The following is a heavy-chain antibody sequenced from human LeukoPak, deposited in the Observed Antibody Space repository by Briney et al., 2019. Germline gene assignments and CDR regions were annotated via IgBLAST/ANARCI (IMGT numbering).Heavy chain of an antibody. CDR3: ASQSYARFDP. Sequence: GGSLRLSCAASGFTFSTYSMNWVRQAPGKGLEWVSSITRSSYIYYADSVKGRFTISRDNARNSLFLQMNSLRVEDTAMYYCASQSYARFDPWGQGTLVAVSS. CDR1: GFTFSTYS. V-gene: IGHV3-21*01. J-gene: IGHJ5*02. D-gene: IGHD3-16*01. CDR2: ITRSSYI.